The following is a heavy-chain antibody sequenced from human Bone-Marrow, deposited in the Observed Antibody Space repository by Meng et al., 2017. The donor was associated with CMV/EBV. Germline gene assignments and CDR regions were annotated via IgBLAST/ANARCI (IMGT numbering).Heavy chain of an antibody. D-gene: IGHD2-2*01. CDR3: ARTIGDIVVVPAAMEVYYYYGMDV. CDR2: ISSSSSYI. J-gene: IGHJ6*02. V-gene: IGHV3-21*01. CDR1: GFTFSRYW. Sequence: GESLKISCAASGFTFSRYWMSWVRQAPGKGLEWVSSISSSSSYIYYADSVKGRFTISRDNAKNSLYLQMNSLRAEDTAVYYCARTIGDIVVVPAAMEVYYYYGMDVWGQGTTVTVSS.